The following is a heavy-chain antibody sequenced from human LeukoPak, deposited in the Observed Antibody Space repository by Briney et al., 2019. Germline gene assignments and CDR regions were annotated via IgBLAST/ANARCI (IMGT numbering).Heavy chain of an antibody. CDR3: ARRGGSGRSFDY. J-gene: IGHJ4*02. D-gene: IGHD3-10*01. Sequence: SETLSLTCTVSGGSISSGGYYWSWIRQHPGKGLEWIGYIYYSGSTYYNPSLKSRVTISVDTSKNQFSLKLSSVTAADTAVYYCARRGGSGRSFDYWGQGTLVTVSS. CDR2: IYYSGST. V-gene: IGHV4-31*03. CDR1: GGSISSGGYY.